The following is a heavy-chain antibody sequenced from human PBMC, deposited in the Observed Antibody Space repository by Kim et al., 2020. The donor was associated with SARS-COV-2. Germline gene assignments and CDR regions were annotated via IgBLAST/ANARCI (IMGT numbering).Heavy chain of an antibody. D-gene: IGHD3-10*01. V-gene: IGHV4-39*01. Sequence: SETLSLTCTVSGGSITSTTYYWGWIRQPPGKGLEWIGNIYYSGNTYYNPSLKSRVTLSVDTSKNQFSLKLSSVTAADTAVYYCARHYAFGSGNYKPFDHWGQGTLVTVSS. CDR2: IYYSGNT. J-gene: IGHJ4*02. CDR1: GGSITSTTYY. CDR3: ARHYAFGSGNYKPFDH.